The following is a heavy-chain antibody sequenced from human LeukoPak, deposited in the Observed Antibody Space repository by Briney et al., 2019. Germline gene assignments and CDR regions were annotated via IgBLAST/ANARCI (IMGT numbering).Heavy chain of an antibody. Sequence: GGSLRLSCAASGFTFSRYWMSGVRQAPGKGLEWVSAISGSGGSTYYADSVKGRFTISRDNSKNTLYLQMNSLRAEDTAVYYCARDKDYYYDSSGYYPSSFDYWGQGTLVTVSS. J-gene: IGHJ4*02. CDR3: ARDKDYYYDSSGYYPSSFDY. V-gene: IGHV3-23*01. CDR2: ISGSGGST. CDR1: GFTFSRYW. D-gene: IGHD3-22*01.